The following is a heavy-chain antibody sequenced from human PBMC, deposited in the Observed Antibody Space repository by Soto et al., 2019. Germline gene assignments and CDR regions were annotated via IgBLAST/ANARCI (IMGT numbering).Heavy chain of an antibody. D-gene: IGHD5-18*01. Sequence: QVQLVESGGGLVKPGGSLRLSCAASGFPFSDYSMTWTPQAQGRGRGWVSYISTSGSTIYYADSVKGRFTISRDNAKNSLYLQMNSLRAEDTAVYYCAREPVDTPMVTYYYYYGMDVWGQGTTVTVSS. CDR3: AREPVDTPMVTYYYYYGMDV. CDR1: GFPFSDYS. J-gene: IGHJ6*02. V-gene: IGHV3-11*01. CDR2: ISTSGSTI.